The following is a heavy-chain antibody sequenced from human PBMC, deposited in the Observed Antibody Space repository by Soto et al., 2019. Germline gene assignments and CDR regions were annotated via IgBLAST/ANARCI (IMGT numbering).Heavy chain of an antibody. J-gene: IGHJ1*01. CDR3: TTDSGARSEYFQD. Sequence: QVLLVQSGAEVKKPGASVQVSCKASGYNFTSYGISWVRQAPGQGLEWMGWITPLKGNTHYSQNFQGRVIMTTDTSTNKAYLEMRRLTSDDTAVYYCTTDSGARSEYFQDWGQGTLVSVSS. CDR1: GYNFTSYG. CDR2: ITPLKGNT. D-gene: IGHD4-17*01. V-gene: IGHV1-18*01.